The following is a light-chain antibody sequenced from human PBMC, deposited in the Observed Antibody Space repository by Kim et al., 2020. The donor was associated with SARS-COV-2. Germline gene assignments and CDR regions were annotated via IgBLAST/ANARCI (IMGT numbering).Light chain of an antibody. CDR2: YNA. CDR1: DIGSNN. CDR3: QVWDTETDHPV. V-gene: IGLV3-21*04. Sequence: SYELTQPPSLSVAPGKTARIPCGGNDIGSNNVHWFQQKPGQAPLLVIFYNADRSPGIPERFSGSNSGNTATLTISRVEAGVEADYYCQVWDTETDHPVF. J-gene: IGLJ1*01.